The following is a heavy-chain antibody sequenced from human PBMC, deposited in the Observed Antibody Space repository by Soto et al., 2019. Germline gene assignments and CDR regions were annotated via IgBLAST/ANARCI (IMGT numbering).Heavy chain of an antibody. V-gene: IGHV1-18*01. CDR3: AREEYSSSEYWFDP. J-gene: IGHJ5*02. CDR1: GSTFTSYG. Sequence: QVQLVQSGAEVKKPGASVKVSGKPSGSTFTSYGISGGRQAPGQGLEWMGWISAYNGNTNYAQNLQGRVTMTTDTSTSTAYMELRSLRSDDTAVYYCAREEYSSSEYWFDPWGQGTLVTVSS. CDR2: ISAYNGNT. D-gene: IGHD6-6*01.